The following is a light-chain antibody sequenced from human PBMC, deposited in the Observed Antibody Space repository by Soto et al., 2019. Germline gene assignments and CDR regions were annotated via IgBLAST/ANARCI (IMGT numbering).Light chain of an antibody. J-gene: IGLJ1*01. Sequence: SALTQPRSVSGSPGQSVTISCTGTSSDVGGYNYVSWYQQHPGKVPKLMIYDVRKRPSGVPDRFSGSKSGNTASLTISGLPAEDEADYYCCSYAGSTYGFGTGTKVTVL. V-gene: IGLV2-11*01. CDR2: DVR. CDR1: SSDVGGYNY. CDR3: CSYAGSTYG.